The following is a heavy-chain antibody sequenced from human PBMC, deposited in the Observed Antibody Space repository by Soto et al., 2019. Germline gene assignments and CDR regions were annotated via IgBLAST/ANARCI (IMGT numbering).Heavy chain of an antibody. CDR2: IKEDGSEE. J-gene: IGHJ4*02. CDR3: ARDLGYQTLDY. D-gene: IGHD6-25*01. Sequence: EVQLVESGGGLVQPGGSLRLSCAASGLTFSSSWMSWARQAPGKGLQWVAKIKEDGSEEYYLDSVKGRFTISRDNAKNALYLQMNSLTAEETAVYYCARDLGYQTLDYWGQGTLVTVSS. V-gene: IGHV3-7*01. CDR1: GLTFSSSW.